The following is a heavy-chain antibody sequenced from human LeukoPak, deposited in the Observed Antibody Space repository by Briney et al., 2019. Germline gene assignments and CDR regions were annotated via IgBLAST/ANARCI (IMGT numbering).Heavy chain of an antibody. CDR2: INHSGST. CDR1: GGSFSGYY. J-gene: IGHJ5*02. CDR3: ARANGYYYDSIFDWFDP. D-gene: IGHD3-22*01. Sequence: SETLSLTCAVYGGSFSGYYWSWIRQPPGKGLEWVGEINHSGSTNYNPSLKSRVTISVDTSKNQFSLKLSSVTAADTAVYYCARANGYYYDSIFDWFDPWGQGTLVTVSS. V-gene: IGHV4-34*01.